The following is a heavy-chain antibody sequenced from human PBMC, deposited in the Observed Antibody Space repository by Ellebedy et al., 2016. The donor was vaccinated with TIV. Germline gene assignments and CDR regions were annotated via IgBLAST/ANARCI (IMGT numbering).Heavy chain of an antibody. Sequence: GESLKISXAASGFSFSNHGMHWVRQAPGKGLELVSLISYDGSIKDYAESVKGRFTVSKDHSKKTMFLQMNSLRAEDTAVYYCAKDPTTGYDRYYFDYWGRGTLVTVSS. CDR3: AKDPTTGYDRYYFDY. CDR1: GFSFSNHG. V-gene: IGHV3-30*18. J-gene: IGHJ4*02. D-gene: IGHD5-12*01. CDR2: ISYDGSIK.